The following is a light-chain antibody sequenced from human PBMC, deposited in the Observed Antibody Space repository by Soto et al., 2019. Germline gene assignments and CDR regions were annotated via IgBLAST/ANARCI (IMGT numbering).Light chain of an antibody. CDR1: TSNIGTNT. Sequence: QSVLTQSPSASGTPGQRVSISCSGSTSNIGTNTVSWYQHVPGTAPKLLIYSNAARPSGVPDRFSGSKSGTSASLAITGLQAEDEADYYCQSFDSHVLGLLFGVGTKLTVL. J-gene: IGLJ2*01. CDR2: SNA. V-gene: IGLV1-44*01. CDR3: QSFDSHVLGLL.